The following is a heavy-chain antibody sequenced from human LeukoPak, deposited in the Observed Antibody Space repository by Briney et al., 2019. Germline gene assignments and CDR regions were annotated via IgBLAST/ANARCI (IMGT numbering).Heavy chain of an antibody. CDR3: ARDPLDYWYFDL. J-gene: IGHJ2*01. Sequence: PSQTLSLTCTVSGGSISSGSYYWSWIRQPAGKGLEWIGRIYTSWSTNYNPSLKSRVTISVDTSKNQFSLKLSSVTAADTAVYYCARDPLDYWYFDLWGRGTLVTVSS. CDR2: IYTSWST. V-gene: IGHV4-61*02. CDR1: GGSISSGSYY.